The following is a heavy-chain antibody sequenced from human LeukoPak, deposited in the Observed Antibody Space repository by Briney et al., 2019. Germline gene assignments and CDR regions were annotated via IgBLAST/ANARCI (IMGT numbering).Heavy chain of an antibody. V-gene: IGHV1-2*07. J-gene: IGHJ4*02. Sequence: ASVNVSFKSTGYTFTCYYMHWVRQAPGQGLDGMGWNNPNSGGTNYAHKFQGRFTMTRDTSISTAYMEMSRLRYDDTGVYYCARGYYYDSSGYFFDYWGQGTLVTVSS. CDR2: NNPNSGGT. CDR3: ARGYYYDSSGYFFDY. D-gene: IGHD3-22*01. CDR1: GYTFTCYY.